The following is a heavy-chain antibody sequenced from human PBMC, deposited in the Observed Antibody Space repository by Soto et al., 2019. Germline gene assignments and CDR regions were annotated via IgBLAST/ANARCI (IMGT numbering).Heavy chain of an antibody. V-gene: IGHV5-51*01. D-gene: IGHD2-15*01. Sequence: RGESLKISCQSSGYTFSNFWIGWVRQLPGKGLEWMGIIYPGDHETRYSPSFHGKVTISADTALSTTYLQWDTLKPSDTAIYFCASDTHCDGGNCPMGGFDMWGQGTMVTVSS. J-gene: IGHJ3*02. CDR2: IYPGDHET. CDR1: GYTFSNFW. CDR3: ASDTHCDGGNCPMGGFDM.